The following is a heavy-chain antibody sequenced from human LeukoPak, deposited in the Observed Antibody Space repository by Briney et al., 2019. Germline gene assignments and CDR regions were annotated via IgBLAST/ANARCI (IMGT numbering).Heavy chain of an antibody. CDR1: GYTFTGYY. Sequence: ASVKVSCKAPGYTFTGYYMHWVRQAPGQGLEWMGGINPNSGGTNYAQKFQGRVTMTRDTSISTAYMELSRLRSDDTAVYYCARVGLAVAGQTAFDIWGQGTMVTVSS. V-gene: IGHV1-2*02. CDR2: INPNSGGT. CDR3: ARVGLAVAGQTAFDI. J-gene: IGHJ3*02. D-gene: IGHD6-19*01.